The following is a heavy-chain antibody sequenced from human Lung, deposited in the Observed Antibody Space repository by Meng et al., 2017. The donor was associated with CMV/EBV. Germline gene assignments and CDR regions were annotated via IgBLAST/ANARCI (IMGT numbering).Heavy chain of an antibody. J-gene: IGHJ4*02. CDR3: ASAGYYYDRTDYYPPDF. V-gene: IGHV3-11*01. CDR2: ITSGSTSK. CDR1: GFNFNDYS. Sequence: GGSLTLXXSASGFNFNDYSMTCVRQVPGGGLEWVSFITSGSTSKYYSDSVRGRFTISRDNCKNSLFLQMSGLTADDTAVYYCASAGYYYDRTDYYPPDFWGQGTXVTVSS. D-gene: IGHD3-22*01.